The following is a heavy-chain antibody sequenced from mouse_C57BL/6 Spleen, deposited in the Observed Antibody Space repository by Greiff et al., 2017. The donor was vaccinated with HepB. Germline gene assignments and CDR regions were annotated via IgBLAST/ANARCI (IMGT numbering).Heavy chain of an antibody. CDR1: GYSITSGYY. Sequence: EVKLVESGPGLVKPSQSLSLTCSVTGYSITSGYYWNWIRQFPGNKLEWMGYISYDGSNNYNPSLKNRISITRDTSKNQFFLKLNSVTTEDTATYYCASWGDYFDYWGQGTTLTVSS. J-gene: IGHJ2*01. CDR2: ISYDGSN. CDR3: ASWGDYFDY. V-gene: IGHV3-6*01. D-gene: IGHD4-1*01.